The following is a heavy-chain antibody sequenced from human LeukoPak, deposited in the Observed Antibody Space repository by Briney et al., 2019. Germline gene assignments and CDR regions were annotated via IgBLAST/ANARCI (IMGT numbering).Heavy chain of an antibody. Sequence: GGSLRLSCAASGFTFSSYSMNWVRQAPGKGLDWVAHIKEDGTRKYYVDSVRGRFTISRDNAKNSLFLQMNSLRVEDTAVFYCVAWGSLVVWGQGTLVTVSS. J-gene: IGHJ4*02. CDR1: GFTFSSYS. V-gene: IGHV3-7*01. D-gene: IGHD3-16*01. CDR2: IKEDGTRK. CDR3: VAWGSLVV.